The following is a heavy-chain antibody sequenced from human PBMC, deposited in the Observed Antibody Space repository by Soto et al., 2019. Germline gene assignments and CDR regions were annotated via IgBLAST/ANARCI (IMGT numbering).Heavy chain of an antibody. Sequence: SETLSLTCTVSGGSISSSSYYWGWIRQPPGKGLEWIGSIYYSGSTYCNPSLKSRVTISVDTSKNQFSLKLSSVTAADTAVYYCARPAVAGNFDYWGQGTLVTVSS. V-gene: IGHV4-39*01. CDR2: IYYSGST. CDR3: ARPAVAGNFDY. J-gene: IGHJ4*02. CDR1: GGSISSSSYY. D-gene: IGHD6-19*01.